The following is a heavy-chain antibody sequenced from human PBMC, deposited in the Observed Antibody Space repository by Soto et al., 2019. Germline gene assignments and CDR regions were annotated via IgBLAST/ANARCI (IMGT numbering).Heavy chain of an antibody. J-gene: IGHJ6*02. CDR1: GYSFTSYW. CDR2: IDPSDSYT. D-gene: IGHD5-18*01. V-gene: IGHV5-10-1*03. CDR3: ARLGDTVTHYYYGMDV. Sequence: EVQLVQSGAEVKKPGESLRISCKGSGYSFTSYWISWVRQMPGKGLEWMGRIDPSDSYTNYSPSFQGHVTISADKSISTAYLQWSSLKASDTAMYYCARLGDTVTHYYYGMDVWGQGTTVTVSS.